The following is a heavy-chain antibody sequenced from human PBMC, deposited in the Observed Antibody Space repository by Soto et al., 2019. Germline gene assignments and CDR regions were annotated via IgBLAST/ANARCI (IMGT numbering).Heavy chain of an antibody. Sequence: GGSLRLSCVASGFTFTTYWMTCVRQAPGKGLEWVANINQDVSERTHVDSVKGRFTVSRDNAKNSLYLEMNRLRAEDTAVYYCARGDIVVVVAAGGMDVWGQGTTVT. J-gene: IGHJ6*02. CDR1: GFTFTTYW. CDR3: ARGDIVVVVAAGGMDV. D-gene: IGHD2-15*01. CDR2: INQDVSER. V-gene: IGHV3-7*01.